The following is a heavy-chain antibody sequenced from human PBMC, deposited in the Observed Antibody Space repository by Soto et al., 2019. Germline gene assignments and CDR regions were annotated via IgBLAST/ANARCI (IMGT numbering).Heavy chain of an antibody. Sequence: PSETLSLTCTVSGGSISSGDYYWSWIRQPPGKGLEWIGYIYYSGSTYYNPSLKSRVTVSVDTSKNQFSLKLSSVTAADTAVYYCARKNRLNYYDSSGYLWFDPWGQGTLVTVSS. V-gene: IGHV4-30-4*01. D-gene: IGHD3-22*01. J-gene: IGHJ5*02. CDR2: IYYSGST. CDR3: ARKNRLNYYDSSGYLWFDP. CDR1: GGSISSGDYY.